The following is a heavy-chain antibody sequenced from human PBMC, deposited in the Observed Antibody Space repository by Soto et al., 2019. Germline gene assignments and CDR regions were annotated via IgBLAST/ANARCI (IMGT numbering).Heavy chain of an antibody. CDR2: IYWDDDK. V-gene: IGHV2-5*02. CDR1: GFSLSSTRMA. Sequence: QITLKESGRTLVKPTQTLTLTCTFSGFSLSSTRMAVGWIRQPPGKALAWLALIYWDDDKRYSPFLKSRLTITKDTSKNQVVLTMSNMDPVDTARYYCAHIVVAGLGYYFDYWGQGTLVTVSS. CDR3: AHIVVAGLGYYFDY. D-gene: IGHD6-19*01. J-gene: IGHJ4*02.